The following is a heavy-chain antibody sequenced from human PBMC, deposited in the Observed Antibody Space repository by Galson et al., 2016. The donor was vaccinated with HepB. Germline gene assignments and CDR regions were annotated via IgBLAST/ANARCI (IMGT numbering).Heavy chain of an antibody. J-gene: IGHJ4*02. CDR3: AKDLIVGATITGTFDS. V-gene: IGHV3-23*01. CDR2: ISGSGGGST. D-gene: IGHD1-26*01. Sequence: SLRLSCAASGFTFRTYAMSWVRQAPGKGPEWVSGISGSGGGSTHYADSVKGRFTISRDKSKNTLYLQMNSLRAEDTAVYYCAKDLIVGATITGTFDSWGQGTLVTVSS. CDR1: GFTFRTYA.